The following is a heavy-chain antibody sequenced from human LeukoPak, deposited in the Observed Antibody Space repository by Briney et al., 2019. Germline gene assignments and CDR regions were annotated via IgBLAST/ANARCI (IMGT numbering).Heavy chain of an antibody. CDR3: ARGPYYYDSAGYYYGMDV. CDR2: ITPIFGTA. J-gene: IGHJ6*02. CDR1: GGTFSSYA. Sequence: EASVKVSCKASGGTFSSYAISWVRQAPGQGLEWMGGITPIFGTANYAQKFQGRVTITADESTSTAYMELSSLRSEDTAVYYCARGPYYYDSAGYYYGMDVWGQGTTATVSS. D-gene: IGHD3-22*01. V-gene: IGHV1-69*13.